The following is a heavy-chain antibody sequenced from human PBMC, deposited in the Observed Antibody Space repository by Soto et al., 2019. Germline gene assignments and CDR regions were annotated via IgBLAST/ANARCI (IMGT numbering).Heavy chain of an antibody. CDR2: ISSSSSTI. J-gene: IGHJ4*02. CDR3: ARMYAISYFDY. D-gene: IGHD2-8*01. Sequence: EVQLVESGGGLVQPGGFLRLSCAASGFTFSSYSMNWVRQAPGKGLEWVSYISSSSSTIYYADSVKGRFTISRDNAKNSLYLQMNSLRAEDTAVYYCARMYAISYFDYWGQGTLVTVSS. V-gene: IGHV3-48*01. CDR1: GFTFSSYS.